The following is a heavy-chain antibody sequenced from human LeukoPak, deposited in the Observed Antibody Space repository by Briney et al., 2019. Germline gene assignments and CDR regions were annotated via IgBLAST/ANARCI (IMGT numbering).Heavy chain of an antibody. CDR2: IYYSGST. J-gene: IGHJ4*02. CDR3: ARVVITFGGVISHFDY. D-gene: IGHD3-16*02. Sequence: KSSETLSLTCTVSGGSISSGDYYWSWIRQPPGKGLEWIGYIYYSGSTYYNPSLKSRVTISVDTSKNQFSLKLSSVTAADTAVYYCARVVITFGGVISHFDYWGQGTLVTVSS. CDR1: GGSISSGDYY. V-gene: IGHV4-30-4*01.